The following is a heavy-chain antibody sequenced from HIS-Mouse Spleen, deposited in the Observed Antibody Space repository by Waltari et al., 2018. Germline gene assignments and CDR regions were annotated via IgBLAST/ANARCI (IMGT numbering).Heavy chain of an antibody. CDR1: GYTFTSYD. CDR3: ARIGSHRRGYSYGYWFDP. Sequence: QVQLVQAVAEVKKPGASVKVSCKASGYTFTSYDINWVRQATGQGLEWMGWMNPNSGNTGYAQKFQGRVTMTRNTSISTAYMELSSLRSEDTAVYYCARIGSHRRGYSYGYWFDPWGQGTLVTVSS. CDR2: MNPNSGNT. D-gene: IGHD5-18*01. V-gene: IGHV1-8*01. J-gene: IGHJ5*02.